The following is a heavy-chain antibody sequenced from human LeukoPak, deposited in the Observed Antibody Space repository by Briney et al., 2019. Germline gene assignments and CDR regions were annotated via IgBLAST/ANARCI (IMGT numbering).Heavy chain of an antibody. J-gene: IGHJ4*02. D-gene: IGHD3-3*01. CDR3: ASRSSIWSGYQDTLYYFDS. CDR2: IYYSGST. V-gene: IGHV4-59*01. CDR1: GGSIRSYY. Sequence: KPSETLSLTCTVSGGSIRSYYWNWIRQPPGKRLEWIGHIYYSGSTNYNPSLKSRVTISVDTSKNQFSLKLSSVTAADTAVYYCASRSSIWSGYQDTLYYFDSWGQGTLVTVSS.